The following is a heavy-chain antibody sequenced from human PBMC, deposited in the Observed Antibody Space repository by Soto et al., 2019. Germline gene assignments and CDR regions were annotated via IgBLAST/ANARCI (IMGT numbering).Heavy chain of an antibody. CDR3: ARDRHYSNYLTRWHFDL. CDR2: ISRDGSST. Sequence: EVQLVESGGGLVQPGGSLRLSCAASGFTFSTYWMHWVRQAPGKGLVGVSRISRDGSSTTYADSVKGRFTISRDNAKDTLYLQMNSLRAEDTAVYYCARDRHYSNYLTRWHFDLWGRGTLVTVSS. CDR1: GFTFSTYW. D-gene: IGHD4-4*01. J-gene: IGHJ2*01. V-gene: IGHV3-74*01.